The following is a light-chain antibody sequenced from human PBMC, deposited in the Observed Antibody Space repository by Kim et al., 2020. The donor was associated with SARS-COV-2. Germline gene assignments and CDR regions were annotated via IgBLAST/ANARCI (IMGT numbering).Light chain of an antibody. J-gene: IGKJ2*01. CDR2: AAS. CDR3: QQGSSAPRT. CDR1: QSISRL. Sequence: SAAVGDRVTITCRASQSISRLLNWYQQNPGKAPKLLISAASSLQSGVPSRFSGSGSGTDFSLTISSLQPEDFATYYCQQGSSAPRTVGEGTKLEI. V-gene: IGKV1-39*01.